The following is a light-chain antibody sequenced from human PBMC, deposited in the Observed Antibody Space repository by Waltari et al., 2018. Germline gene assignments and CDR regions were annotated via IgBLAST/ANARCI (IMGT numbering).Light chain of an antibody. V-gene: IGLV4-69*01. CDR3: QTGGHGTWV. CDR1: SGPSSNV. CDR2: VNSDGRQ. Sequence: QLVLTQSPSASASLGASVKHTCTLSSGPSSNVLGRPPQHPEERPRFLMKVNSDGRQSKGDKIPDRCSGSSSGAELSLTISSLQSEDESDYSCQTGGHGTWVFGGRTKLTVL. J-gene: IGLJ3*02.